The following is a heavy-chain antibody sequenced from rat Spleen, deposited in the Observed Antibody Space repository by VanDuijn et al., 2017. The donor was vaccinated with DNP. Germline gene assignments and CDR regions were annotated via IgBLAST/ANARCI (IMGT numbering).Heavy chain of an antibody. CDR3: IRDTAY. V-gene: IGHV5S23*01. J-gene: IGHJ3*01. Sequence: EVQLVESGGGLVQPGRSLKLSCTASGFTFSYYYMVCVRQAPTKGLEWVASITNGGGTTYYRDSVKGRFTISRDNGKSTLYLQMDSLRSEDTATYYCIRDTAYWGQGTLVTVSS. CDR2: ITNGGGTT. CDR1: GFTFSYYY. D-gene: IGHD2-1*01.